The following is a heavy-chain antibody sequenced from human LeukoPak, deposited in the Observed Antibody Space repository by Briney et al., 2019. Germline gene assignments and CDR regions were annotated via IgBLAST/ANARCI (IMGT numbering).Heavy chain of an antibody. V-gene: IGHV3-21*01. CDR2: VSSSGENT. CDR3: AGDNIENGDLDYLDS. D-gene: IGHD4-17*01. CDR1: DFTFSSSG. Sequence: GGTLRLSCAASDFTFSSSGMTWVRQAPGKGLEWVSTVSSSGENTYYADSVKGRFTISRDNAKSSLYLQMSSLRAEDTAVYYCAGDNIENGDLDYLDSWGQGTLVTVSS. J-gene: IGHJ4*02.